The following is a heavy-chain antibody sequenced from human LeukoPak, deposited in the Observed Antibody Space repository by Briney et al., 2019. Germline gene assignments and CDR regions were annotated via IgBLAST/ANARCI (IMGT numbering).Heavy chain of an antibody. CDR1: GFTFSSYG. Sequence: GGSLRLSCAASGFTFSSYGMHWVRQAPGKGLEWEAFIRYDGSNKYYADSVKGRFTISRDNSKNTLYLQMNSLRAEDTAVYYCAKAVGATLRNAFDIWGQGTMVTVSS. D-gene: IGHD1-26*01. J-gene: IGHJ3*02. V-gene: IGHV3-30*02. CDR3: AKAVGATLRNAFDI. CDR2: IRYDGSNK.